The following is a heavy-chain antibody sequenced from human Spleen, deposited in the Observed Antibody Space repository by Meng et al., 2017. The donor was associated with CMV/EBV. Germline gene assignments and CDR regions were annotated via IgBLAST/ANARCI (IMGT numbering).Heavy chain of an antibody. Sequence: ETLSLTCAASGFTFSSYAMHWVRQAPGKGLEWVSAINNGDGSTYYADSVKGRFTISRDNSKNTLFLQMNSLRAEDTAVYYCAKDLGMVVAAIRLYPYYGMDVWGQGTTVTVSS. CDR2: INNGDGST. CDR3: AKDLGMVVAAIRLYPYYGMDV. V-gene: IGHV3-23*01. J-gene: IGHJ6*02. CDR1: GFTFSSYA. D-gene: IGHD2-15*01.